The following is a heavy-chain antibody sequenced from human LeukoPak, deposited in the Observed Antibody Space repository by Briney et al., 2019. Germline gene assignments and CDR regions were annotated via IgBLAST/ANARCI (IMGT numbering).Heavy chain of an antibody. CDR1: GYTFTGYY. D-gene: IGHD3-22*01. V-gene: IGHV1-2*02. Sequence: ASVKVSCKASGYTFTGYYMHWVRQAPGQGLEWMGWINPNSGGTNYAQKFQGRVTMTRDMSTSTVYMELSSLRSEDTAVYYCARDNYYDSSLSAFDIWGQGTMVTVSS. J-gene: IGHJ3*02. CDR2: INPNSGGT. CDR3: ARDNYYDSSLSAFDI.